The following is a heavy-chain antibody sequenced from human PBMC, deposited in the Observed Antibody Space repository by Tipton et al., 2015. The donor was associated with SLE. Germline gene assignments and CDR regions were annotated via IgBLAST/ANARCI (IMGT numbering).Heavy chain of an antibody. Sequence: TLSLTCTVSGGSISSGDYYWTWIRQPAGKGLEWIGRIYTRGSTNYNHSLKSRVTISVDTSKNQFSLKLSSVTAADTAVYYCARDSGLGSSLDFDYWGQGTLVTVSS. D-gene: IGHD6-6*01. J-gene: IGHJ4*02. CDR1: GGSISSGDYY. CDR3: ARDSGLGSSLDFDY. V-gene: IGHV4-61*02. CDR2: IYTRGST.